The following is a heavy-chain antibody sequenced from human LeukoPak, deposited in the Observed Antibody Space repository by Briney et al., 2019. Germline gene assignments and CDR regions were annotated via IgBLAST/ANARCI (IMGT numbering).Heavy chain of an antibody. D-gene: IGHD3-3*01. CDR2: INPSGGSP. V-gene: IGHV1-46*01. J-gene: IGHJ4*02. CDR1: GYTFTTHY. CDR3: ARERNYDPSFDY. Sequence: ASVKVSCKASGYTFTTHYMHWVRQAPGQGLGWMGIINPSGGSPSYAQKFQGRVTMTWDTSTSTVYMELSSLRSQDTAVYYCARERNYDPSFDYWGQGTLVTVSS.